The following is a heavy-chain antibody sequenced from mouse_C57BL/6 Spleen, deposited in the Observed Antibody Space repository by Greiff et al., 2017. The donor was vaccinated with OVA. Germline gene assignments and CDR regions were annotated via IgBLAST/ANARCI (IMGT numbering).Heavy chain of an antibody. J-gene: IGHJ4*01. V-gene: IGHV2-6*01. D-gene: IGHD2-4*01. CDR2: IWGVGST. CDR1: GFSLTSYG. CDR3: ARQYDYDGYAMDY. Sequence: VMLVESGPGLVAPSQSLSITCTVSGFSLTSYGVDWVRQSPGKGLEWLGVIWGVGSTNYNSALKSRLSISKDNSKSQVFLKMNSLQTDDTAMYYFARQYDYDGYAMDYWGQGTSVTVSS.